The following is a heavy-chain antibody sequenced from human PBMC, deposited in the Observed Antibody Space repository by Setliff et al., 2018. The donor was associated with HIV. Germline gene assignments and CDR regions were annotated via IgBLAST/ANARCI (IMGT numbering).Heavy chain of an antibody. Sequence: GASVKVSCKASGYTFTTYGVNWVRQAPGQGLEWMGWINSDNGNTKFAQKFQGRVTMTKDTSTTTAFMELRSLKADDTGIYYRSRSGVPPYYYYGMDVWGQGTTVTVSS. CDR2: INSDNGNT. CDR1: GYTFTTYG. J-gene: IGHJ6*02. V-gene: IGHV1-18*04. D-gene: IGHD3-10*01. CDR3: SRSGVPPYYYYGMDV.